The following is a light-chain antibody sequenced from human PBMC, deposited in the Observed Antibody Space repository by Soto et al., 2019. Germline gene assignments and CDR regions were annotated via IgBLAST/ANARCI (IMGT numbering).Light chain of an antibody. J-gene: IGKJ2*01. V-gene: IGKV1-5*01. CDR1: QNMSVW. CDR3: QQYASSSPT. Sequence: DIQMTQSPSTLSASVGGGVTITCRTSQNMSVWLAWYQQRPGKAPKFLIYDASSLETGVPSRFSGSGSGTEFTLTIRSMQPDDFATYYCQQYASSSPTFGQGTVLEIK. CDR2: DAS.